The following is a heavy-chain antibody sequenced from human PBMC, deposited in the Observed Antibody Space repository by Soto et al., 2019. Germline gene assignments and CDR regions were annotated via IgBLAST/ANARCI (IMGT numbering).Heavy chain of an antibody. D-gene: IGHD3-10*01. CDR1: YGSISSGGYY. V-gene: IGHV4-31*11. J-gene: IGHJ5*02. CDR2: IYCSGST. Sequence: PSQALSLTCAVSYGSISSGGYYLSLVRQHPWKGLEWIGYIYCSGSTYYNPSLKSRVTISVDTSKNQFSLKLSSVTAADTAVYYCARAYGSGSFVFDPWGQGTLVTVSS. CDR3: ARAYGSGSFVFDP.